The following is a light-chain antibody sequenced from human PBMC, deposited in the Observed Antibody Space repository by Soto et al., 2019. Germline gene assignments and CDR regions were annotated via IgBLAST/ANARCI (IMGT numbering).Light chain of an antibody. V-gene: IGLV2-14*01. CDR3: SSYTSISTYV. CDR2: EVS. CDR1: GSDVGGYNY. J-gene: IGLJ1*01. Sequence: QSALTQPASVSGSPGQSITISCTGTGSDVGGYNYVSWYQQHPGKAPKLIIYEVSNRPSGVSNRFSGSKSGNTASLTISGLQAEDEDDYYCSSYTSISTYVFGTGTKLTVL.